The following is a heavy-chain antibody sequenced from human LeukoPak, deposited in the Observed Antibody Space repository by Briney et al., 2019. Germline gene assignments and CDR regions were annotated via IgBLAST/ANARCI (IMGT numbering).Heavy chain of an antibody. D-gene: IGHD6-13*01. CDR2: IYYSGST. CDR3: ARRASSSSWLGPYYYYYMDV. CDR1: GGSISSSSYY. J-gene: IGHJ6*03. V-gene: IGHV4-39*01. Sequence: SETLSLTCTVSGGSISSSSYYWGWIRQPPGKGLEWIGSIYYSGSTYYNPSLKSRVTISVDTSKNQFSLKLSSVTAADTAVYYCARRASSSSWLGPYYYYYMDVWGKGTTVTVSS.